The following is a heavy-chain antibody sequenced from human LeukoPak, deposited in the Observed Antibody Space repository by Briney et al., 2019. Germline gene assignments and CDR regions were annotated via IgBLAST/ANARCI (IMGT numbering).Heavy chain of an antibody. J-gene: IGHJ6*02. CDR1: GFTFSSYG. CDR2: ISYDGSNK. Sequence: GGSLRLSCVASGFTFSSYGMHWVRQAPGKGLEWVAVISYDGSNKYYADSVKGRFTISRDNSKNTLYLQMNSLRAEDTAVYYCAKGARGMDVWGQGTTVTVSS. V-gene: IGHV3-30*18. CDR3: AKGARGMDV.